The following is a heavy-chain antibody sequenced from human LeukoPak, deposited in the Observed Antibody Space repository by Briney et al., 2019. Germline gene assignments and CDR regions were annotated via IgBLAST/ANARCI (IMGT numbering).Heavy chain of an antibody. CDR3: ARGPKGYGITMIVVVIFDY. V-gene: IGHV4-34*01. J-gene: IGHJ4*02. Sequence: KSSETLSLTCAVYGGSFSGYYWSWIRQPPGKGLEWIGEINHSGSTNYNPSLKSRVTISVDTSKNQFSLKLSSVTAADTAVYYCARGPKGYGITMIVVVIFDYWGQGTLVTVSS. CDR2: INHSGST. D-gene: IGHD3-22*01. CDR1: GGSFSGYY.